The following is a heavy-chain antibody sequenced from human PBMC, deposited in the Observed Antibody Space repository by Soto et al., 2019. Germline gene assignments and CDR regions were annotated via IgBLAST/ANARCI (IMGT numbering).Heavy chain of an antibody. CDR3: ATSGGGWLQPPV. V-gene: IGHV3-7*03. Sequence: LRLSCAASGFTFRSNWMSWVRQAPGKGLEWVANIKQDGSEKYYVDSVKGRFTISRDNAKNSLYLQMNSLRAEDTAVYYCATSGGGWLQPPVWGQGTLVTVSS. CDR2: IKQDGSEK. D-gene: IGHD5-12*01. J-gene: IGHJ4*02. CDR1: GFTFRSNW.